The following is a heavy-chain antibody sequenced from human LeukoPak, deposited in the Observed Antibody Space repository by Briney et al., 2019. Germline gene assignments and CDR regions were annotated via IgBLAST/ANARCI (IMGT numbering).Heavy chain of an antibody. J-gene: IGHJ4*02. V-gene: IGHV3-21*01. CDR1: GFTFSSYS. D-gene: IGHD1-26*01. CDR2: ISSSSSYI. CDR3: ARGKVGAYGFDY. Sequence: PGGSLRLSCAASGFTFSSYSMNWVRQAPGKGLEWVSSISSSSSYIYYADSVKGRFTISRDNAKNSLYLQMNSLRAEDTAVYYCARGKVGAYGFDYWGQGTLVTVSS.